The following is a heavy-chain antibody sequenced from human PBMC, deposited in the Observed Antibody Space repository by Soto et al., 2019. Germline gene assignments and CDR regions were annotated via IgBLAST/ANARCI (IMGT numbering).Heavy chain of an antibody. CDR2: INPNSGGT. Sequence: ASVEVSCKASGYTFTSYYMHWVRQAPGQGLEWMGWINPNSGGTNYAQKFQGWVTMTRDTSISTAYMELSRLRSDDTAVYYCARVSSRGLTTVTTFDYWGQGTLVTVSS. V-gene: IGHV1-2*04. J-gene: IGHJ4*02. CDR3: ARVSSRGLTTVTTFDY. D-gene: IGHD4-17*01. CDR1: GYTFTSYY.